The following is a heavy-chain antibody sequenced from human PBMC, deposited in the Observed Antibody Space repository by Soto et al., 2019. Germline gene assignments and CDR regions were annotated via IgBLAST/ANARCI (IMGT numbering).Heavy chain of an antibody. CDR3: ARDPTGERSDL. V-gene: IGHV1-18*01. Sequence: QVQLVPYGAEVKKPGASVKDSCKASGYTFTSYGISWVRQAPGQVLEWMGWISAYNGNTNYAQKLQGRVTMTTDTSTSTAYMELRSLRSDDTAVYYWARDPTGERSDLWGRGTLVTVSS. CDR2: ISAYNGNT. J-gene: IGHJ2*01. CDR1: GYTFTSYG. D-gene: IGHD3-16*01.